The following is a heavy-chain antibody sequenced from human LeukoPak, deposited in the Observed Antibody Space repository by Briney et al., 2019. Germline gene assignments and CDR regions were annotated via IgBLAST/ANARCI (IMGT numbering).Heavy chain of an antibody. J-gene: IGHJ2*01. CDR1: GYTFTSYG. CDR2: ISAYNGNT. V-gene: IGHV1-18*01. CDR3: ARGAGKRVAVAVRGYFDL. Sequence: ASVKVSCKASGYTFTSYGISWVRQAPGQGLEWMGWISAYNGNTNYAQKLQGRVTMTTDTSTSTAYMELRSLRSDDTAVYYCARGAGKRVAVAVRGYFDLWGRGTLVTVSS. D-gene: IGHD6-19*01.